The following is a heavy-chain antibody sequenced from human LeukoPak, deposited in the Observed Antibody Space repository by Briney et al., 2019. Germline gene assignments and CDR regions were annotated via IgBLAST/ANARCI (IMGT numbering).Heavy chain of an antibody. J-gene: IGHJ6*03. CDR2: IYDSGST. D-gene: IGHD5-18*01. Sequence: PSETVSLTCTVSGGSISSFYWSWIRQPPGKGLEWIGYIYDSGSTNYSPSLKSRVTISVDTSKNQFSLELSSVTAADTAVYYCARAQPDTAAAPYYYYYYMDVWGKGTTVTVSS. V-gene: IGHV4-59*08. CDR3: ARAQPDTAAAPYYYYYYMDV. CDR1: GGSISSFY.